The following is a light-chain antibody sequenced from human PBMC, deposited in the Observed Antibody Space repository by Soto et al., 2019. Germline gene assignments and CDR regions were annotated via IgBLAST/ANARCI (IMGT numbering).Light chain of an antibody. CDR1: QSVSSSY. J-gene: IGKJ2*01. V-gene: IGKV3-20*01. CDR2: GAS. CDR3: QQYGSSLYT. Sequence: IVLTQSPGTLSLSPGERATLSCRASQSVSSSYLAWYQQKPGQAPRLLIYGASSRATGIPDRFSGSGSGTDFTLTISRLEPEDCAVYYCQQYGSSLYTFGQGTKLEIK.